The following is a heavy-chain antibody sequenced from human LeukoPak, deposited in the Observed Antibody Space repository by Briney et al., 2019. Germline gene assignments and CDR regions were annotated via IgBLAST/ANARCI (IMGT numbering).Heavy chain of an antibody. CDR2: INPNSGGT. CDR3: ARSGDYYYYYYMDV. CDR1: GYTFTGYY. D-gene: IGHD1-26*01. V-gene: IGHV1-2*02. Sequence: ASVKVSCKASGYTFTGYYMHWVRQAPGQGGEGMGWINPNSGGTNYAQKFQGRVTMTRDTSISTAYMELSRLRSDDTAVYYCARSGDYYYYYYMDVWGKGTTVTVSS. J-gene: IGHJ6*03.